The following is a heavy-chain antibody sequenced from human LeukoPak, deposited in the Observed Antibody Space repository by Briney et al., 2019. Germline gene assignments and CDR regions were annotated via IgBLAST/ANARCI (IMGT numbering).Heavy chain of an antibody. D-gene: IGHD1-26*01. CDR2: ISGSGDNT. J-gene: IGHJ6*01. CDR3: AKMKGHPLPKYYMDG. V-gene: IGHV3-23*01. Sequence: GGSLRLSCAASGFTFSGFAMSWVRRTPGKGLEWVSGISGSGDNTLYADSVKGRFTISRDNSKNTLYLEMNSLRAEDTAIYYCAKMKGHPLPKYYMDGLGQGTTVTVSS. CDR1: GFTFSGFA.